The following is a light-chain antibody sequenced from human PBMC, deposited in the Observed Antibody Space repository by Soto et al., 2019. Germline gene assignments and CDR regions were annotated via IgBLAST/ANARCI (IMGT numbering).Light chain of an antibody. CDR2: DVS. J-gene: IGLJ2*01. CDR3: SSYGGSNNVV. V-gene: IGLV2-11*01. CDR1: SSDVGGYHY. Sequence: QSALTQPRSVSGSPGQSVTLSCTGTSSDVGGYHYVSWYQHHPGKAPKIIIYDVSKRPSGVPDRFSGSKSGNTASLTVSGLQAEDEADYYCSSYGGSNNVVFGGGTKLTVL.